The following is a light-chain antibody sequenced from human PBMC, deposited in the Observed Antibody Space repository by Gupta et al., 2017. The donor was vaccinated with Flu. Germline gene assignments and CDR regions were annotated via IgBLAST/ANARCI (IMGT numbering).Light chain of an antibody. CDR1: QSIRNY. V-gene: IGKV1-39*01. J-gene: IGKJ5*01. CDR2: AAS. CDR3: QQSYTTPIT. Sequence: GDRVTITCRASQSIRNYLNWYQQQPGKAPRLLIYAASSLLSGVPSRFSGSGSGTDFTLTINSLQPEDYASYYCQQSYTTPITLGQGTRLEIK.